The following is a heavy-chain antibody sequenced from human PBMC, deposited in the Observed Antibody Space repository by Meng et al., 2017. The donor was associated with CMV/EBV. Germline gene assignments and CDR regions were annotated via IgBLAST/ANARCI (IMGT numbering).Heavy chain of an antibody. CDR1: GGSISSYY. V-gene: IGHV4-59*01. CDR3: AKGAPPTPRYGSGSYFNVPLYYYYGMDV. J-gene: IGHJ6*02. CDR2: IYYSGST. Sequence: GSLRLSCTVSGGSISSYYWSWIRQPPGKGLEWIGYIYYSGSTNYNPSLKSRVTISVDTSKNQFSLKLSSVTAADTAVYYLAKGAPPTPRYGSGSYFNVPLYYYYGMDVWGQGTTVTVSS. D-gene: IGHD3-10*01.